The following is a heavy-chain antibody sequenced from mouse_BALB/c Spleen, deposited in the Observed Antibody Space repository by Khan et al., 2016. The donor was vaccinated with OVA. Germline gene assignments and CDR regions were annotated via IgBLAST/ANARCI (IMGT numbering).Heavy chain of an antibody. CDR2: INTYTGEP. CDR3: ARPPYFSYTRDH. J-gene: IGHJ4*01. CDR1: GYTFTNYG. Sequence: LVESGPELKKPGETVKISCKASGYTFTNYGMNWVKQSPGKALKWMGWINTYTGEPTYADDFKGRFAFSLETSASTAYLQINNLKNEDTATYFWARPPYFSYTRDHWGQGTSVTVSS. D-gene: IGHD2-10*01. V-gene: IGHV9-3-1*01.